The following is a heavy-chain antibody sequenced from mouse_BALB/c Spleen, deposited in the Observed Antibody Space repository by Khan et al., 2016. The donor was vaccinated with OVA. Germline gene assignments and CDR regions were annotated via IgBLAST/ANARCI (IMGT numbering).Heavy chain of an antibody. CDR1: GFTFSRFG. V-gene: IGHV5-17*02. CDR2: ISSGSSTI. CDR3: ARDSNFDN. J-gene: IGHJ2*01. Sequence: EVQLVESGGGLVQPGGSRKLSCAASGFTFSRFGMHWVRQAPDKGLEWVAYISSGSSTIYYADTVKGRFTISRDNPKNTLFLQMTSLRSEDTAMYYCARDSNFDNWGQGTTLTVSS.